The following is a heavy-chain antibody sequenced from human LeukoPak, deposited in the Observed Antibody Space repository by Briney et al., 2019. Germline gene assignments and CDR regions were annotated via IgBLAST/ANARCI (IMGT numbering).Heavy chain of an antibody. J-gene: IGHJ3*02. CDR3: ARGDVATIRAFDI. Sequence: SETLSLTCTVSGGSISSSSYYWGWIRQPPGKRLEWIGSIYYSGSTYYNPSLKSRVTISVDTSKNQFSLKLSSVTAADTAVYYCARGDVATIRAFDIWGQGTMVTVSS. D-gene: IGHD5-12*01. CDR1: GGSISSSSYY. V-gene: IGHV4-39*01. CDR2: IYYSGST.